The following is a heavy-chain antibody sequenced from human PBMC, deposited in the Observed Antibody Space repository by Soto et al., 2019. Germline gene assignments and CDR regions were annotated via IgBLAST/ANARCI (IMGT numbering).Heavy chain of an antibody. J-gene: IGHJ3*02. CDR2: IFYSGST. V-gene: IGHV4-31*03. CDR1: GGSITSGAYY. Sequence: QVQLQESGPGLVKPSQTLALTCTVSGGSITSGAYYWARIRQHPGKGLEWIGYIFYSGSTSYNPSLKGRVTISVDQSKNRFSLKVGSLTAADAAVYYCARGIDDDFHIWGQGTMVTVSS. CDR3: ARGIDDDFHI.